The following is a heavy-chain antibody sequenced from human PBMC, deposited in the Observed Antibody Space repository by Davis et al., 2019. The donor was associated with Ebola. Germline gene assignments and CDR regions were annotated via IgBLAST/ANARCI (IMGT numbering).Heavy chain of an antibody. CDR1: GGSISSSSYY. J-gene: IGHJ5*02. Sequence: SETLSLTCTVSGGSISSSSYYWGWIRQPPGKGLEWIGSIYYSGSTYYNPSLKSRVTISVDTSKNQFSLKLSSVTAADTAVYYCARHYYGSGSYAPWCDPWGQGTLVTVSS. V-gene: IGHV4-39*01. CDR2: IYYSGST. CDR3: ARHYYGSGSYAPWCDP. D-gene: IGHD3-10*01.